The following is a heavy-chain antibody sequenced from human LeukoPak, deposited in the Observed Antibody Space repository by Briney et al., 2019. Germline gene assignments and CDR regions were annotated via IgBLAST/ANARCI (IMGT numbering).Heavy chain of an antibody. CDR3: ARVWDTAIATGFDY. CDR2: IYYSGST. J-gene: IGHJ4*02. Sequence: PSETLSLTCNVSGGSISNYYWSWIRQPPGKGLEWIGYIYYSGSTNYNPSLKSRVTISVDTSKNQFSLKLSSVTAADTAVYYCARVWDTAIATGFDYWGQGTLVTVSS. CDR1: GGSISNYY. V-gene: IGHV4-59*01. D-gene: IGHD5-18*01.